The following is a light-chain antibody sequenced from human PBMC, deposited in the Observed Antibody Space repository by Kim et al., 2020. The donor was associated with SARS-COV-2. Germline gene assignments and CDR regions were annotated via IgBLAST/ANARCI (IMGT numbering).Light chain of an antibody. CDR3: QQTYSDRT. V-gene: IGKV1-39*01. CDR1: SVGNN. CDR2: DTF. J-gene: IGKJ1*01. Sequence: SVGNNLHWYQQKAGTAPKLLIYDTFYLESGVPSRFSGSGSGTDFTLTVSSLQPEDFATYFCQQTYSDRTFGQGTKVDIK.